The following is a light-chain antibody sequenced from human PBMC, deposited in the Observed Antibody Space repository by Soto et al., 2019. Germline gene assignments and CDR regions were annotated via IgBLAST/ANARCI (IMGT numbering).Light chain of an antibody. CDR2: EVS. J-gene: IGLJ1*01. CDR3: NSYAGGNIYV. V-gene: IGLV2-8*01. CDR1: SSDIGGYNY. Sequence: QSVLTQPPSASGSPGQSVTISCTGTSSDIGGYNYVSWYQQHPGKAPKLMIYEVSKRPSGVPDRFSGSKSGNTASLTVSGLQAEDEADYYCNSYAGGNIYVFGNGTKVTV.